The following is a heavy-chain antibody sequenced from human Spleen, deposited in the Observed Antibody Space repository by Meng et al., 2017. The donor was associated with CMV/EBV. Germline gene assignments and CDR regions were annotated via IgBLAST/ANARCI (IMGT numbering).Heavy chain of an antibody. CDR2: INPNSGGT. J-gene: IGHJ6*02. CDR3: ARVEYYYYYHGMDV. V-gene: IGHV1-2*02. CDR1: GYTFTGYY. Sequence: ASVKVSCKASGYTFTGYYMHWVRQAPGQGLEWMGWINPNSGGTNYAQKFQGRVTMTRDTSISTAYMELSRLRSDDTAVYYCARVEYYYYYHGMDVWGQGTTVTVSS.